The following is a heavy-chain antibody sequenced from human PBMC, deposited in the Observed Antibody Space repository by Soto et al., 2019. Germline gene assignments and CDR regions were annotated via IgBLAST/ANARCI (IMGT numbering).Heavy chain of an antibody. Sequence: GSLRLSCAASGFTFSSYGMHWVRQAPGKGLEWVAVIWYDGSNKYYADSVKGRFTISRDNSKNTLYLQMNSLRAEDTAVYYCASLIGDGYNYFEYWGQGTLVTVSS. J-gene: IGHJ4*02. V-gene: IGHV3-33*01. D-gene: IGHD5-12*01. CDR1: GFTFSSYG. CDR2: IWYDGSNK. CDR3: ASLIGDGYNYFEY.